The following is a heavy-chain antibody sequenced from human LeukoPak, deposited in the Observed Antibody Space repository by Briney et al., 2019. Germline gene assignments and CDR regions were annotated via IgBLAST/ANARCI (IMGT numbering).Heavy chain of an antibody. D-gene: IGHD6-19*01. J-gene: IGHJ6*02. CDR3: ARDEQWLVRGRYYYGMDV. Sequence: ASVKVSYKASGYTFTSYGISWVRQAPGQGLEWMGWISAYNGNTNYAQKLQGRVTMTTDTSTSTAYMELRSLRSDDTAVYYCARDEQWLVRGRYYYGMDVWGQGTTVTVSS. V-gene: IGHV1-18*01. CDR2: ISAYNGNT. CDR1: GYTFTSYG.